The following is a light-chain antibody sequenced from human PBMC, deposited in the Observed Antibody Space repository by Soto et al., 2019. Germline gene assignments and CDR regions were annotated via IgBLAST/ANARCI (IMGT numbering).Light chain of an antibody. CDR3: HQYVSCPPGT. J-gene: IGKJ1*01. V-gene: IGKV3-20*01. CDR1: QSVSSNY. CDR2: GAS. Sequence: IVLTQSPGTLSLSPGERATLSCRARQSVSSNYLAWYQQKPGQAPRFLIYGASSRASGIPDRFSGSESGTDFPLTISRLEPEDFAVYYCHQYVSCPPGTFGQGTKVEIK.